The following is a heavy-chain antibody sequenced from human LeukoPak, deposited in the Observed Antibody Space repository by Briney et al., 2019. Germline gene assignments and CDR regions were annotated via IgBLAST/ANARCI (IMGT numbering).Heavy chain of an antibody. Sequence: GGSLRLSCAASGFTVSSNYMSWVRQAPGKGLEWVSVIYSGGSTYYADSVKGRFTISRDNSKNTLYLQMNSLRAEDTAVYYCARDQECGYSYGPLDYWGQGTLVTVSS. CDR3: ARDQECGYSYGPLDY. D-gene: IGHD5-18*01. J-gene: IGHJ4*02. CDR1: GFTVSSNY. CDR2: IYSGGST. V-gene: IGHV3-53*01.